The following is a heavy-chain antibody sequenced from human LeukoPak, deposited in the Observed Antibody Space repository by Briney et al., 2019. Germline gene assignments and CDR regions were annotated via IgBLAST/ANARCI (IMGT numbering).Heavy chain of an antibody. J-gene: IGHJ3*02. V-gene: IGHV3-9*03. CDR2: ISWNSGSI. D-gene: IGHD2/OR15-2a*01. CDR1: GFTFDDYA. Sequence: GGSLRLSCAASGFTFDDYAMHWVRQAPGKGLEWVSGISWNSGSIGYADSVKGRFTISRDNAKNSLYLQMNSLRAEDMALYYCAKAATDLRGSSFFLDDAFDIWGQGTMVTVSS. CDR3: AKAATDLRGSSFFLDDAFDI.